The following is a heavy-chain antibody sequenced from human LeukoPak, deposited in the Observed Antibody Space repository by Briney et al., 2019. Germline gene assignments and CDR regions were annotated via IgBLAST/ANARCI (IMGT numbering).Heavy chain of an antibody. CDR1: GFTFSSYA. Sequence: GGSLRLSCAASGFTFSSYAMCWVRQAPGKGLEWVSSISSGSTYMYYADSVRGRFTISRDNAKNSLYLQMNSLRAEDTAVYYCARDVTYCGGDCSLDYWGQGTLVTVSS. D-gene: IGHD2-21*02. CDR3: ARDVTYCGGDCSLDY. CDR2: ISSGSTYM. V-gene: IGHV3-21*01. J-gene: IGHJ4*02.